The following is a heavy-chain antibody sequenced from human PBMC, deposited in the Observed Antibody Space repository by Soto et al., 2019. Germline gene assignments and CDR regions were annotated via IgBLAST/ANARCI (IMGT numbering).Heavy chain of an antibody. CDR2: INSDGSST. CDR3: ARRITIFGVVNLADYYYGMDV. Sequence: PGGSLRLSCAASGFTFSSYWMHWVRQAPGKGLVWVSRINSDGSSTSYADSVKGRFTISRDNAKNTLYLQMNSLRAEDTAVYYCARRITIFGVVNLADYYYGMDVWGQGTTVTVSS. D-gene: IGHD3-3*01. CDR1: GFTFSSYW. V-gene: IGHV3-74*01. J-gene: IGHJ6*02.